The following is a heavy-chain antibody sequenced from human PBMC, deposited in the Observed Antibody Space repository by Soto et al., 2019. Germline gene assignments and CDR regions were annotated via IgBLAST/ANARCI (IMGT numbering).Heavy chain of an antibody. Sequence: QVQLVQSGAEVKKPGSSVKVSCKASGGTFSSDSISWLRQAPGQGPEWMGGIIPMFGTANYAQTFQGRVTTTANEFSSIAYMELSSPTYETAGVYLCASDWTIWGQGTMVTVSS. CDR1: GGTFSSDS. CDR2: IIPMFGTA. J-gene: IGHJ3*02. D-gene: IGHD3-3*01. V-gene: IGHV1-69*12. CDR3: ASDWTI.